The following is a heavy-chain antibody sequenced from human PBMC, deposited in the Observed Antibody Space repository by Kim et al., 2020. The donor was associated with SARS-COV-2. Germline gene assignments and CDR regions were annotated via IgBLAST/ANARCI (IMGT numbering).Heavy chain of an antibody. D-gene: IGHD6-19*01. CDR3: AKGGWSYYYYYGMDV. V-gene: IGHV3-9*01. Sequence: DSVKGRFTISRDNAKNSLYLQMNSLRAEDTALYYCAKGGWSYYYYYGMDVWGQGTTVTVSS. J-gene: IGHJ6*02.